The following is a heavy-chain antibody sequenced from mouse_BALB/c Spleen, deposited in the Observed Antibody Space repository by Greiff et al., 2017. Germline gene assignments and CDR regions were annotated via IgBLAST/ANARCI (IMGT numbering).Heavy chain of an antibody. CDR1: GYSFTGYN. J-gene: IGHJ4*01. Sequence: EVQLQQSGPELGKPGASVKISCKASGYSFTGYNMYWVKQSPRKSLEWIGYIDPYNGGTSYNQKSKGKATLTVDKSSSTAYMHLNSLTSEDSAIYYCARGGNYGMDYWGQGTSVTVSS. D-gene: IGHD2-1*01. CDR2: IDPYNGGT. V-gene: IGHV1S135*01. CDR3: ARGGNYGMDY.